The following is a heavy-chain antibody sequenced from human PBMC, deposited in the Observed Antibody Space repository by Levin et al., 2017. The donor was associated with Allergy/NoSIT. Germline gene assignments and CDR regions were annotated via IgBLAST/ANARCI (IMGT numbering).Heavy chain of an antibody. J-gene: IGHJ4*02. CDR3: AKGRRYNWNVIEFDY. Sequence: GESLKISCAASGFIFSDYAMNWVRQAPGKGLEWVSAISGSGDTTYYADSVKGRFTISRDNSKNTLYLQMNSLRAEDTAVYYCAKGRRYNWNVIEFDYWGQGTLVTVSS. CDR1: GFIFSDYA. D-gene: IGHD1-20*01. CDR2: ISGSGDTT. V-gene: IGHV3-23*01.